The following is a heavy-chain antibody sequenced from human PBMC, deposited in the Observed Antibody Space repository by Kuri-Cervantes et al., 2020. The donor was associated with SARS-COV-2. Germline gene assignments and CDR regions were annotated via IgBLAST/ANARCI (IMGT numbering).Heavy chain of an antibody. CDR3: AREGIGGYDYDAFDI. D-gene: IGHD5-12*01. Sequence: LSLTCAASGFTFSSYWMSWVRQAPGRGLKWVANIKQDGSEKYYVDSVKGRFTISRDNAKNSLYLQMNSLRAEDTAVYYCAREGIGGYDYDAFDIWGQGTMVTDSS. CDR1: GFTFSSYW. J-gene: IGHJ3*02. V-gene: IGHV3-7*01. CDR2: IKQDGSEK.